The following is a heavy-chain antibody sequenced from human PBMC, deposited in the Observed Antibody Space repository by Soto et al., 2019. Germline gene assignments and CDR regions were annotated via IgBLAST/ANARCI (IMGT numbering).Heavy chain of an antibody. CDR3: ARIRGYWYGLDV. J-gene: IGHJ6*02. CDR2: ITGTGGNT. CDR1: GFPLSTYG. V-gene: IGHV3-23*01. Sequence: EVQLLESGGGLVQPGGSLRLSCPASGFPLSTYGMTWVRQAPGKGLEWVSAITGTGGNTYYVDSVKGRFTSSRDNSKNMLYLQVNSLRVEDTAVYYCARIRGYWYGLDVWGQGTTVTVSS.